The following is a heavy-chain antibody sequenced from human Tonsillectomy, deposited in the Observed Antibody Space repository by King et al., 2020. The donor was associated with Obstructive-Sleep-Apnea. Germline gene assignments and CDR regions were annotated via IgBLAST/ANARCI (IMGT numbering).Heavy chain of an antibody. V-gene: IGHV1-2*02. CDR3: ARHSAYDVA. Sequence: HVQLVESGAEVKKPGASVKVSCKASGYTFTGYFMHWVRQAPGQGLEWVGWINPNRGGTNYAQKFQGRVTMTRDTSISTAYMELSRLGSDDTAVYYCARHSAYDVAWGQGTLVTVSS. CDR1: GYTFTGYF. D-gene: IGHD5-12*01. J-gene: IGHJ5*02. CDR2: INPNRGGT.